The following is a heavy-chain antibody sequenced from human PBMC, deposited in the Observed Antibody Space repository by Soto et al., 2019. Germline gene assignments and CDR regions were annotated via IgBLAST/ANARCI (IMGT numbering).Heavy chain of an antibody. Sequence: LRLSCTVSGGSISSGDYYWSWIRQPPGKGLEWIGYIYYSGSTYYNPSLKSRVTISVDTSKNQFSLKLSSVTAADTAVYYCARCYGSGSPFDYWGQGTLVTVSS. V-gene: IGHV4-30-4*01. CDR3: ARCYGSGSPFDY. CDR2: IYYSGST. J-gene: IGHJ4*02. CDR1: GGSISSGDYY. D-gene: IGHD3-10*01.